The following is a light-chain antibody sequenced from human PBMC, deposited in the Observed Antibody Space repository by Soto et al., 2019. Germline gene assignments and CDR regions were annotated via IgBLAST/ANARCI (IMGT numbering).Light chain of an antibody. Sequence: QSALTQPPSASGTPGQRVTISCSGSSSKIGSNYVYWYQQLPGTAPKLLIYRNNQRPSGVPDRFSGSKSGTSASLAISGLGSEDEADYYCAAWDDSLRGVCGGGTKLTVL. J-gene: IGLJ2*01. CDR1: SSKIGSNY. V-gene: IGLV1-47*01. CDR2: RNN. CDR3: AAWDDSLRGV.